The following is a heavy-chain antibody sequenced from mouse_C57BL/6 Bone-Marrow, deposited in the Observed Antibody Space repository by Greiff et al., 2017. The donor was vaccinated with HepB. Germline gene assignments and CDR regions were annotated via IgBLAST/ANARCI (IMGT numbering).Heavy chain of an antibody. J-gene: IGHJ4*01. V-gene: IGHV1-59*01. CDR1: GYTFTSYW. CDR3: ARGKFDAMDY. CDR2: IDPSDSYT. Sequence: VQLQQPGAELVRPGTSVKLSCKASGYTFTSYWMHWVKQRPGQGLEWIGVIDPSDSYTNYNQKFKGKATLTVDTSSSTAYMQLSSLTSEDAAVYYCARGKFDAMDYWGQGTSVTVSS. D-gene: IGHD2-1*01.